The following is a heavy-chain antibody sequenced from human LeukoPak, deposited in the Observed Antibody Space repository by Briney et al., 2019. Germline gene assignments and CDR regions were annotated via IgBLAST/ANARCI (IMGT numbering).Heavy chain of an antibody. CDR3: ARDQLVQGPYYYGMDV. Sequence: SETLSLTCTVSGGSISSYYWSWIRQPPGKGLEWIGYIYYSGSTNYNPSLKSRVTISVDTSKNQFSLKLSSVTAADTAVYYCARDQLVQGPYYYGMDVWGQGTTVTASS. D-gene: IGHD6-6*01. J-gene: IGHJ6*02. V-gene: IGHV4-59*01. CDR2: IYYSGST. CDR1: GGSISSYY.